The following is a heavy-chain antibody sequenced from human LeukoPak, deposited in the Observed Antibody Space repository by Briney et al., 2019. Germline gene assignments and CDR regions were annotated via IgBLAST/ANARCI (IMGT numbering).Heavy chain of an antibody. V-gene: IGHV4-39*01. CDR1: GGSIYNSDYY. J-gene: IGHJ4*02. CDR3: ARYSSSWGYFDY. D-gene: IGHD6-13*01. Sequence: SETLSLTCTVSGGSIYNSDYYWGWIRQSPAKGLEWIGSIYYSGTTYYNPSLKSRVTISVDTSKNHFSLNVTSVTAADTAVYYCARYSSSWGYFDYWGQGTLVTVSS. CDR2: IYYSGTT.